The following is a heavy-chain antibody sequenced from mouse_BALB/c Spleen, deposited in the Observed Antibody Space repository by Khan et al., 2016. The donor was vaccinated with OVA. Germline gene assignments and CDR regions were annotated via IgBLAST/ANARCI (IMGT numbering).Heavy chain of an antibody. CDR2: INPHHGHS. Sequence: QVQLLQSWAELVKPGTAVKLSCTASGFAFSSYYMYWVKQRPAHGLEWIGGINPHHGHSDFNEKFKNKATLPVDKSSSTAYMQLSSLTSGDSAVYYCTRSGYGNPFAFWGQGTLVTVSA. D-gene: IGHD2-1*01. J-gene: IGHJ3*01. V-gene: IGHV1S81*02. CDR1: GFAFSSYY. CDR3: TRSGYGNPFAF.